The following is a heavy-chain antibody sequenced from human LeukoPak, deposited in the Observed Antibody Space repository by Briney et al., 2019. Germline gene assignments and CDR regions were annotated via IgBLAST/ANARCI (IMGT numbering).Heavy chain of an antibody. V-gene: IGHV1-69*05. Sequence: GASVKVSCKASGGTFSSYDISWVRQAPGQGLEWMGGIIPIFGTANYAQKFQGRVTITTDESTSTAYMELSSLRSEDTAVYYCARAPSPYYDFFDIWGQGTMVTVSS. J-gene: IGHJ3*02. CDR3: ARAPSPYYDFFDI. D-gene: IGHD3-3*01. CDR2: IIPIFGTA. CDR1: GGTFSSYD.